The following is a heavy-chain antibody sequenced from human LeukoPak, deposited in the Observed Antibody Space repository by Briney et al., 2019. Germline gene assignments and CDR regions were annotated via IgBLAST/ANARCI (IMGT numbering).Heavy chain of an antibody. CDR3: ARANLGQQLANFDY. CDR1: GGSISSGGYY. D-gene: IGHD6-13*01. J-gene: IGHJ4*02. Sequence: PSETLSLTCTVSGGSISSGGYYWSWIRQPPGKGLEWIGYIYHSGSTYYNPSLKSRVTISVDRSKNQFSLKLSSVTAADTAVYYCARANLGQQLANFDYWGQGTLVTVSS. CDR2: IYHSGST. V-gene: IGHV4-30-2*01.